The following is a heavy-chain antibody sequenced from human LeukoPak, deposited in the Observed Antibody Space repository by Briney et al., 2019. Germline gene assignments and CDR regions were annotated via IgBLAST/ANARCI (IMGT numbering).Heavy chain of an antibody. CDR1: GITFSSCA. J-gene: IGHJ4*02. Sequence: PGGSLRLSCAASGITFSSCAMSWVRQAPGKGLEWVSLISGNGGRTHYADSVKGRFTISRDNAKNSLYLQMNSLRAEDTAVYYCARGTGYCSSTSCPMGWRWGQGTLVTVSS. V-gene: IGHV3-23*01. D-gene: IGHD2-2*01. CDR3: ARGTGYCSSTSCPMGWR. CDR2: ISGNGGRT.